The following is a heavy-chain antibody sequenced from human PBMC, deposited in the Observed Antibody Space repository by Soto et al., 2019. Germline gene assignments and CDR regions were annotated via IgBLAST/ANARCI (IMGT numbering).Heavy chain of an antibody. J-gene: IGHJ4*02. V-gene: IGHV4-30-4*01. CDR3: ARWLGYGPHFDY. D-gene: IGHD5-12*01. Sequence: SETLSLTCTVSGGSISSGDYYWSWIRQPPGKGLEWIGYIYYSGSTYYNPSLKSRVTISVDTSKNQFSLKLSSVTAADTAVYYCARWLGYGPHFDYWGQGTMATVSS. CDR2: IYYSGST. CDR1: GGSISSGDYY.